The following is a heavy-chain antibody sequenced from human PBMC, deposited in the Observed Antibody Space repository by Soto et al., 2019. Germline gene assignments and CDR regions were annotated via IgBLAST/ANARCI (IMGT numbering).Heavy chain of an antibody. D-gene: IGHD3-22*01. CDR1: GGTFSSYA. CDR2: IIPIFGTA. V-gene: IGHV1-69*13. CDR3: ASFRSGYYFFDY. J-gene: IGHJ4*02. Sequence: GASVKVSCKASGGTFSSYAISWVRQAPGQGLEWMGGIIPIFGTANYAQKFQGRVTITADESTSTAYMELSSLRSEDTAVYYCASFRSGYYFFDYWGQGTLVTVSS.